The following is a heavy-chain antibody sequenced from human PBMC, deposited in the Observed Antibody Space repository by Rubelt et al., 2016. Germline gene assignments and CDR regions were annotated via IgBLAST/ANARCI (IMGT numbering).Heavy chain of an antibody. D-gene: IGHD3-3*01. Sequence: QLQLQESGPGLVKPSETLSLTCTVSGGSISSSSYYWGWIRQPPGKGLEWIGNIYYSGSTYSNPSLKSLVTISVDTSKNQFSLKLSSVTAADTAVYYCARVILATYYFDYWGQGTLVTVSS. V-gene: IGHV4-39*07. J-gene: IGHJ4*02. CDR1: GGSISSSSYY. CDR3: ARVILATYYFDY. CDR2: IYYSGST.